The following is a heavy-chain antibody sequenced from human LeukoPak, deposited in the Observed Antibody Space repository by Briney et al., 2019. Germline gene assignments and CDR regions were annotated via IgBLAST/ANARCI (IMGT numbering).Heavy chain of an antibody. CDR3: ARIVVGAPDGFNI. CDR1: GFTFSSYA. V-gene: IGHV3-64*01. CDR2: INSDGDRT. Sequence: GGSLRLSCAASGFTFSSYAMHWVRQAPGKGLEYVSAINSDGDRTYYANSVKGRFTISRDNSKNTMYLQMGSLRAEDMAVYYCARIVVGAPDGFNIWGQGTMVTVSS. D-gene: IGHD1-26*01. J-gene: IGHJ3*02.